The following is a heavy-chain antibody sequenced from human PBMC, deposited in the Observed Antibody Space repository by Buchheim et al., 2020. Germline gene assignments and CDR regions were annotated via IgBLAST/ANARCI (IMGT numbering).Heavy chain of an antibody. CDR1: GGSFSGYY. J-gene: IGHJ4*02. Sequence: QVQLQQWGAGLLKPSETLSLTCAVYGGSFSGYYWSWIRQPPGKGLEWIGEINHSGSTNYNPSLKSRVTISVDTSKNQFSLKLSSVTAADTAVYYCARGRTLYRLHRAIYFDYWGQGTL. D-gene: IGHD1-14*01. V-gene: IGHV4-34*01. CDR2: INHSGST. CDR3: ARGRTLYRLHRAIYFDY.